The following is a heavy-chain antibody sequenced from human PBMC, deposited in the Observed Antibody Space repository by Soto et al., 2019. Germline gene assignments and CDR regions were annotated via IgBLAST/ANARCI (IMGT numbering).Heavy chain of an antibody. CDR3: AKGWMATVTYSDY. CDR1: GFTFSNYA. V-gene: IGHV3-23*01. J-gene: IGHJ4*02. Sequence: EMQLLESGGGLVQPGGSLRLSCAASGFTFSNYAMSWVRQAPGKGLEWVSAITGSGGSTFYADSVKGRFTISRDNSENTLLLQMNSLRVADTAMYYCAKGWMATVTYSDYWGQGTLVTVSS. CDR2: ITGSGGST. D-gene: IGHD4-17*01.